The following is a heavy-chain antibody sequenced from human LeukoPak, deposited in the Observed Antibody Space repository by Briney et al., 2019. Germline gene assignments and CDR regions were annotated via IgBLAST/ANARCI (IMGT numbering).Heavy chain of an antibody. CDR3: ARGVVGATPYDY. CDR1: GDRVSSNSAA. V-gene: IGHV6-1*01. CDR2: THYRSKWFY. D-gene: IGHD1-26*01. Sequence: SQTLSLTCAISGDRVSSNSAAWNGFTQSPSRVLEWLGRTHYRSKWFYDYAVSVKSRITIIPDTSKDQFSLVLKSVTPEDTAVYFCARGVVGATPYDYWGQGTLVSVSS. J-gene: IGHJ4*02.